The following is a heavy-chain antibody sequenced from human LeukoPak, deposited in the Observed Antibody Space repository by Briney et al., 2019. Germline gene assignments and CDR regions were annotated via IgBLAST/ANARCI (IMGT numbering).Heavy chain of an antibody. CDR3: ARLEIAAVGGYFDY. J-gene: IGHJ4*02. V-gene: IGHV4-4*02. D-gene: IGHD2-21*01. CDR2: IYHSGST. Sequence: PSETLSLTCAVSGGSISSNNWWIWVRQPPGKGLEWIGEIYHSGSTTYNPSLKSRVTISVDKSKNEFSLKMSSVTAADTAVYYCARLEIAAVGGYFDYWGQGTLVTVSS. CDR1: GGSISSNNW.